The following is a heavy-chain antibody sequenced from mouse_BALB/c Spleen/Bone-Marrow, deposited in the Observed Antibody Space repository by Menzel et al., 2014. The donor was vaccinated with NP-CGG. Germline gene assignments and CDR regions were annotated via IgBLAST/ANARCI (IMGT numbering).Heavy chain of an antibody. CDR3: AREGSAMITTAFAY. Sequence: QVQLQQSGAELMKPGASVKISCKATGYTFSRNWIEWVKQRPGHGLEWIGEILPGSGSTNYNEKFKGKATFTADTSSNTANMRLSSLTSEDSGVYYCAREGSAMITTAFAYWGQGTLVTVSA. D-gene: IGHD2-4*01. CDR1: GYTFSRNW. CDR2: ILPGSGST. J-gene: IGHJ3*01. V-gene: IGHV1-9*01.